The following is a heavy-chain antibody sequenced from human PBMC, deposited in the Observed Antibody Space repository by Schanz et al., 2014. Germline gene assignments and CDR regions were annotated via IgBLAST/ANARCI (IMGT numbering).Heavy chain of an antibody. V-gene: IGHV3-15*01. Sequence: EVQLVESGGGLVKPGGSLRLSCAASGFTFSNAWMKSKADGGTTDYPAPVKGRFIISRDDSKNTLYLQMNSLKTEDTAVYYCTTHGLGYYFDYWGQGTLVPVSS. D-gene: IGHD3-10*01. CDR3: TTHGLGYYFDY. CDR2: SKADGGTT. J-gene: IGHJ4*02. CDR1: GFTFSNAW.